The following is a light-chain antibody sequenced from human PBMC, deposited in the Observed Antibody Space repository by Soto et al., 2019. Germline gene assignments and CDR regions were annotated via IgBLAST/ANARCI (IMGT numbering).Light chain of an antibody. V-gene: IGLV2-18*02. J-gene: IGLJ1*01. CDR1: SSDVGSYNR. Sequence: QSALTQPPSVSGSPGQSVTISCTGTSSDVGSYNRVSWYQQPPGTAPKLMIYEVNNRPSGVPDRFSGSKSGNTASLTITGLQAEDEADYHCNSYTSSNTYVFGTGTRSPS. CDR3: NSYTSSNTYV. CDR2: EVN.